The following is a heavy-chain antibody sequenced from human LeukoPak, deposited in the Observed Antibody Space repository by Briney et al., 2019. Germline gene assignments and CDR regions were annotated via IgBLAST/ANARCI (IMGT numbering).Heavy chain of an antibody. CDR3: SRDRWFGELSPFYYIDV. D-gene: IGHD3-10*01. V-gene: IGHV4-4*07. Sequence: SETLSLTCTVSGGSISSYYWSWIRQPAGKGLEWIGRIYTSGSTNYNPSLKRRVTISVDKSQKQSLLKLSSVAAAGTAVYFLSRDRWFGELSPFYYIDVWGKGTTVTVSS. J-gene: IGHJ6*03. CDR2: IYTSGST. CDR1: GGSISSYY.